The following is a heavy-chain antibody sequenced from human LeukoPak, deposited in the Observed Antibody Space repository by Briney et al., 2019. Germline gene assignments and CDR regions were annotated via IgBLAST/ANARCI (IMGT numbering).Heavy chain of an antibody. CDR1: GFTFSGSA. Sequence: PGGSLRLSCAASGFTFSGSAMHWVRQASGEGLEWVGRIRSKANSYATAYAASVKGRFTISRDDSKNTAYLQMNSLKTEDTAVYYCARDAGWMDTAMVTNYWGQGTLVTVSS. D-gene: IGHD5-18*01. CDR2: IRSKANSYAT. V-gene: IGHV3-73*01. J-gene: IGHJ4*02. CDR3: ARDAGWMDTAMVTNY.